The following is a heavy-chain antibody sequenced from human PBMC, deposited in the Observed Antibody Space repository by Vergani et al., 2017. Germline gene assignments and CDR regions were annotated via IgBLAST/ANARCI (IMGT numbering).Heavy chain of an antibody. CDR1: GGSISSSSYY. CDR3: ARDSGGPTEMITYSGAFDI. J-gene: IGHJ3*02. CDR2: NYYSGST. V-gene: IGHV4-39*07. D-gene: IGHD3-16*01. Sequence: QVQLQESGPGLVKPSETLSLTCTVSGGSISSSSYYWGWIRMPPGKGLEWIGSNYYSGSTYYNPSLKSRGTISVDTSKNQFSLKLSSVPAADPAVYYCARDSGGPTEMITYSGAFDIWGQGTMVTVSS.